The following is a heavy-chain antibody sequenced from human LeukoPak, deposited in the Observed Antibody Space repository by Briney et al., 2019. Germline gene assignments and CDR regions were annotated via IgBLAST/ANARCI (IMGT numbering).Heavy chain of an antibody. CDR2: ISSSSSYI. CDR3: ASLWATYYYDSSGYLKGGWDY. Sequence: GGSLRLSCAASGFTFSSYSMNWVRQAPGKGLEWVSSISSSSSYIYYADSVKGRFTISRDNAKNSLYLQMNSLRAEDTAVYCCASLWATYYYDSSGYLKGGWDYWGQGTLVTVSS. V-gene: IGHV3-21*01. J-gene: IGHJ4*02. D-gene: IGHD3-22*01. CDR1: GFTFSSYS.